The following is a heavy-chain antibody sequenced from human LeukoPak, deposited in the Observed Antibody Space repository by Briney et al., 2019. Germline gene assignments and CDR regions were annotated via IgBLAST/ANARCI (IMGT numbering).Heavy chain of an antibody. CDR1: GGSFSGYF. D-gene: IGHD3-3*01. V-gene: IGHV4-34*01. Sequence: PSETLSLTCAVYGGSFSGYFWTLIRQPPGKGLEWIGEINHSGSTNYNASLKSRVTISVDTSKNQFSLKLSSVTAADTAVYYCARGPGHYDLESGYLDVWGQGTTVTVSS. CDR3: ARGPGHYDLESGYLDV. J-gene: IGHJ6*02. CDR2: INHSGST.